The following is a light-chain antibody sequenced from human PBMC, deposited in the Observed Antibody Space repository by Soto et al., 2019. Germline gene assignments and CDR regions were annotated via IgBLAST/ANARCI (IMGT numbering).Light chain of an antibody. V-gene: IGKV3-15*01. J-gene: IGKJ2*01. CDR3: QQYNNWPPGKYT. CDR2: GAS. Sequence: EIMMTQSPATLSVSPGERATLSCRASQSVSSNLAWYQQKPGQATRLLIYGASTRATGIPARFSGSGSGTEFTLTISSLQSEDFAVYYCQQYNNWPPGKYTFGQGTKLEIK. CDR1: QSVSSN.